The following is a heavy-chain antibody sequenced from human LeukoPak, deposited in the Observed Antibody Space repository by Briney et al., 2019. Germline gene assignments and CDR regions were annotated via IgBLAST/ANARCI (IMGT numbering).Heavy chain of an antibody. V-gene: IGHV4-39*01. CDR3: ARHFEWSLDY. CDR2: IYYSGST. D-gene: IGHD3-9*01. CDR1: VTSISSSSYY. Sequence: TPSETLSLACAVSVTSISSSSYYRGWIRQPPGKGLEWIGSIYYSGSTYYNPSLKSRVTISVDTSKNQFSLKLSSVTAADTAVYYCARHFEWSLDYWGQGTLVTVSS. J-gene: IGHJ4*02.